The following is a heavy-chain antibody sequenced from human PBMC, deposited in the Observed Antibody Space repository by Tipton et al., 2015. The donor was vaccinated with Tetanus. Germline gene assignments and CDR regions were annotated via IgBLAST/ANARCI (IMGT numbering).Heavy chain of an antibody. D-gene: IGHD3-3*01. J-gene: IGHJ4*02. CDR3: ARDYDFWSGSLDY. Sequence: LSCAASGFTFSKYWMHWVRQAPGKGLVWVSRIHSDGRSTSYAGSVEGRFAISRDNARNTLYLQMNSLRVEDTTVYYCARDYDFWSGSLDYWGQGTLVTVSS. CDR1: GFTFSKYW. V-gene: IGHV3-74*01. CDR2: IHSDGRST.